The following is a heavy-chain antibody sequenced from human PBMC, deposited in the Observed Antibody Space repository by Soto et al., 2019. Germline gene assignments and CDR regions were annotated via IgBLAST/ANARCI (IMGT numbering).Heavy chain of an antibody. CDR2: ISYDGSNK. V-gene: IGHV3-30-3*01. J-gene: IGHJ6*02. CDR1: GFTFSSCA. Sequence: GALRLSCEASGFTFSSCAMHWVRQAPGKGLEWVAVISYDGSNKYYADSVKGRFTISRDNSKNTLYLQMNSLRAEDTAVYYCARDSSGSYPYYYYGMDVWGQGTTVPVSS. CDR3: ARDSSGSYPYYYYGMDV. D-gene: IGHD1-26*01.